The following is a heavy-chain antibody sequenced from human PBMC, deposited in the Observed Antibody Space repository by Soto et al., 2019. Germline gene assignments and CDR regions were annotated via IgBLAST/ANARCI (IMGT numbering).Heavy chain of an antibody. CDR1: GFTVSSYA. D-gene: IGHD3-10*01. Sequence: GGSLRLSCAASGFTVSSYAMSWVRQAPGKGLEWVSAISGSGGSTYYADSVKGRFTISRDNSKNTLYLQMNSLRAEDTAVYYCAKDFLSGSYFFWFDTWGQGTLVTVSS. CDR3: AKDFLSGSYFFWFDT. CDR2: ISGSGGST. J-gene: IGHJ5*02. V-gene: IGHV3-23*01.